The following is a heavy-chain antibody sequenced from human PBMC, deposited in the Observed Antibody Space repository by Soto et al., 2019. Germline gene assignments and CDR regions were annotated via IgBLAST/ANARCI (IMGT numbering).Heavy chain of an antibody. CDR2: IYHSGST. D-gene: IGHD1-1*01. CDR1: GGSISSSNW. CDR3: ARDLRTTLGGMDV. Sequence: PSETLSLTCAVSGGSISSSNWWSWVRQPPGKGLEWIGEIYHSGSTNYNPSLKSRVTISVDKSKNQFSLKLSSVTAADTAVYYCARDLRTTLGGMDVWGQGTTVTVSS. V-gene: IGHV4-4*02. J-gene: IGHJ6*02.